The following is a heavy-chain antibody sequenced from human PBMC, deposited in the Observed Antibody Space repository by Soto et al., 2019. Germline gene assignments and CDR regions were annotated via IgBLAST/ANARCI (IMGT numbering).Heavy chain of an antibody. CDR3: AKDLDILTGYYTPRDFYYYYGMDV. CDR2: ISGSGGST. CDR1: GFTFSSYA. J-gene: IGHJ6*02. Sequence: PGGSLRLSCAASGFTFSSYAMSWVRQAPGKGLEWVSAISGSGGSTYYADSVKGRFTISRDNSKNTLYLQMNSLRAEDTAVYYCAKDLDILTGYYTPRDFYYYYGMDVWGQGTTVTVSS. V-gene: IGHV3-23*01. D-gene: IGHD3-9*01.